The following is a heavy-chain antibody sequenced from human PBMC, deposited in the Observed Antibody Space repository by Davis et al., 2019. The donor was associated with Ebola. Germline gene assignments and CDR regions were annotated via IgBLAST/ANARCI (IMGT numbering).Heavy chain of an antibody. CDR3: ARDITMVRGGWFDP. CDR2: INPHNGNT. D-gene: IGHD3-10*01. J-gene: IGHJ5*02. CDR1: GYTFTNYG. V-gene: IGHV1-18*04. Sequence: ASVKVSCKASGYTFTNYGITWVRQAPGQGLEWMGWINPHNGNTNYAQKLQGRVTMTTDTSTSTAYMELRSLRSDDTAVYYCARDITMVRGGWFDPWGQGTLVTVSS.